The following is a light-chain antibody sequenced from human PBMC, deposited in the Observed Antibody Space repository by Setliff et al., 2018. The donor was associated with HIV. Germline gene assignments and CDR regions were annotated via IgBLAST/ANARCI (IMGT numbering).Light chain of an antibody. CDR3: ASYTSSSIVI. CDR1: SSDIGGYNY. CDR2: EAI. J-gene: IGLJ2*01. Sequence: QSVLTQPASVSGSPGQSITISCTGTSSDIGGYNYVSWYQQHPGKAPKVMIYEAISRPSGVPNRFSGSKSGNTASLTISGLQAEDEADYYCASYTSSSIVIFGGGTKVTVL. V-gene: IGLV2-14*01.